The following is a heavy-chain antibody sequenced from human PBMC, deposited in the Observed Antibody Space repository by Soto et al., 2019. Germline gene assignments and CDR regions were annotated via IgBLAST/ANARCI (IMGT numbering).Heavy chain of an antibody. D-gene: IGHD6-19*01. CDR1: GGTFSSYA. CDR3: ASSGYSSGWPYYYYYGMDV. Sequence: SVKVSCKASGGTFSSYAISWVRQAPGQGLEWMGGIIPIFGTANYAQKFQGRVTITADKSTSTAYMELSSLGSEDTAVYYCASSGYSSGWPYYYYYGMDVWGQGTTVTVSS. CDR2: IIPIFGTA. V-gene: IGHV1-69*06. J-gene: IGHJ6*02.